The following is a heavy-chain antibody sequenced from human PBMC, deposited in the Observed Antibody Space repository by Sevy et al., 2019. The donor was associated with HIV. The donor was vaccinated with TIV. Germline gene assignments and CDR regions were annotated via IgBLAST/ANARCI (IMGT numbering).Heavy chain of an antibody. Sequence: SDTLSLTCTVSGGSISSFYWSWIRQPAGKGLEWIGRIYTSGSTNYNPSLKSRVTMSVDTSKNQFSLKLSSVTAADTAVYYCAREPCSGSSCYYFYYHTMDVWGQGTTVTVSS. V-gene: IGHV4-4*07. D-gene: IGHD2-15*01. CDR2: IYTSGST. CDR1: GGSISSFY. J-gene: IGHJ6*02. CDR3: AREPCSGSSCYYFYYHTMDV.